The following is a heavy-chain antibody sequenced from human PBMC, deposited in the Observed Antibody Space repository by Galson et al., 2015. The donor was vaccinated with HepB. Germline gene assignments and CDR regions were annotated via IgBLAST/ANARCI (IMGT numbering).Heavy chain of an antibody. CDR1: GGTFNGYT. CDR2: IIPILGIT. Sequence: SVKVSCKASGGTFNGYTISWVRQAPGQGLEWMGRIIPILGITTYAQKFQDRVTITADKSTSTAYMELSSLRSEDTAVYYCAKFMTTETTLPRYFDLGGRGPLVIVFS. J-gene: IGHJ2*01. V-gene: IGHV1-69*02. CDR3: AKFMTTETTLPRYFDL. D-gene: IGHD4-17*01.